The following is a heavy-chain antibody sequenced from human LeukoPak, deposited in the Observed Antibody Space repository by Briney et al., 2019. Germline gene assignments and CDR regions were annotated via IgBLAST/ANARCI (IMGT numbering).Heavy chain of an antibody. CDR1: GFTFSRFS. V-gene: IGHV3-21*01. CDR3: AREFNTIGNFDY. Sequence: GGSLRLSCATSGFTFSRFSSRWVRQAPGEGLEWVASIYVTANYINYADSVKGRVTISRDNAKNSVYLQMNRLRAEDTAVYYCAREFNTIGNFDYWGQGTLVTVSS. CDR2: IYVTANYI. J-gene: IGHJ4*02. D-gene: IGHD1-14*01.